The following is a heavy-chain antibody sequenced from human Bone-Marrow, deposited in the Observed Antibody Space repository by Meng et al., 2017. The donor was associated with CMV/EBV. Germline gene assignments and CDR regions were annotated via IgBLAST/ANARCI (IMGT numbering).Heavy chain of an antibody. V-gene: IGHV3-33*06. CDR2: IWYDGSNK. D-gene: IGHD2-2*02. Sequence: GGSLRLSCAASGFTFSDYYMSWVRQAPGKGLEWVAVIWYDGSNKYYADSVKGRFTISRDNSKNTLYLQMNSLRAEDTAVYYCAKEGCGTSCYSRGIGAFDYWGQGTLVTVSS. CDR1: GFTFSDYY. J-gene: IGHJ4*02. CDR3: AKEGCGTSCYSRGIGAFDY.